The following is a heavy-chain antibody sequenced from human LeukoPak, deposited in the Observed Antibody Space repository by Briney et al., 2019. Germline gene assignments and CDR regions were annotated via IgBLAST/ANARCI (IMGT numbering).Heavy chain of an antibody. CDR1: GFAISSTA. D-gene: IGHD5-24*01. J-gene: IGHJ4*02. CDR2: ISGNGSGGST. V-gene: IGHV3-23*01. CDR3: AKSGYNRFDY. Sequence: AGSLRLSCAASGFAISSTALNWVWQGPAKGLERVSSISGNGSGGSTYYADSVKGRFTISRDNSKNTLYLQINSLRAEDTAVYYCAKSGYNRFDYWGQGTLVTVSS.